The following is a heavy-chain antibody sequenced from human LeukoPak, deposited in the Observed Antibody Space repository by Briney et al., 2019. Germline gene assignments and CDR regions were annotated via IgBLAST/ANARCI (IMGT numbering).Heavy chain of an antibody. CDR3: ARGGGFIAAAGTLDY. CDR2: INPSGGST. V-gene: IGHV1-46*01. CDR1: GYTFTGYY. D-gene: IGHD6-13*01. Sequence: VASVKVSCKASGYTFTGYYMHWVRQAPGQGLEWMGIINPSGGSTSYAQKFQGRVTMTRDMSTSTVYMELSSLRSEDTAVYYCARGGGFIAAAGTLDYWGQGTLVTVSS. J-gene: IGHJ4*02.